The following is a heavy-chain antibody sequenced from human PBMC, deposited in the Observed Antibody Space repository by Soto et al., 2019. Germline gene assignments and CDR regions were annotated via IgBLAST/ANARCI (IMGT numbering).Heavy chain of an antibody. J-gene: IGHJ4*02. CDR3: AHRRSFDCFDY. CDR1: GFSLSTSGVG. V-gene: IGHV2-5*02. D-gene: IGHD3-9*01. Sequence: QITLKESGPTLVKPTQTLTLTCTFSGFSLSTSGVGVGWIRQPPGKALEWLALIYWDDDKRYSPSLKSRLTITKDTSKKQVVLTMTNVDPVDKGTYYCAHRRSFDCFDYWGQGTLVTVSS. CDR2: IYWDDDK.